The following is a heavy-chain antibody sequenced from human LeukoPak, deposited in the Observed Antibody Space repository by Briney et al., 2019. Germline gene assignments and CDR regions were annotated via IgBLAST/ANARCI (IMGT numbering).Heavy chain of an antibody. V-gene: IGHV3-21*01. CDR3: AKDQSAIAGIDY. D-gene: IGHD6-13*01. CDR1: GFTFSSYS. Sequence: PGGSLRLSCAASGFTFSSYSMNWVRQAPGKGLEWVSSISSSSSYIYYADSVKGRFTISRDNSEHTLYLQMNSLRVEDTAVYYCAKDQSAIAGIDYWGQGTLVTVSS. J-gene: IGHJ4*02. CDR2: ISSSSSYI.